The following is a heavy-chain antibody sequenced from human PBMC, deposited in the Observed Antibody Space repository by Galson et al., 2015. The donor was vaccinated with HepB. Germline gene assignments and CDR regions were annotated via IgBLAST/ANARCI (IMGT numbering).Heavy chain of an antibody. D-gene: IGHD2-2*01. Sequence: TLSLTCAVSGGSIGSGGYSWSWIRQPPGKALEWIGYIYHSGSTYYNPSLKSRFTISLDRSKNHFSLKLTSVTAADTAVDYCANRYCTSTSCAFDPWGQGTLVTVSS. V-gene: IGHV4-30-2*01. J-gene: IGHJ5*02. CDR2: IYHSGST. CDR3: ANRYCTSTSCAFDP. CDR1: GGSIGSGGYS.